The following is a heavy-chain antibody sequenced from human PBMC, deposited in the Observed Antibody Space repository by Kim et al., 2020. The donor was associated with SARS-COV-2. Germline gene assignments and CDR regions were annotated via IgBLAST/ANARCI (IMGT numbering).Heavy chain of an antibody. CDR1: GFTFSSYA. V-gene: IGHV3-30*04. J-gene: IGHJ6*02. D-gene: IGHD3-22*01. CDR3: ARDAGYDSSGYSNGMEV. Sequence: GGSLRLSCAASGFTFSSYAMHWVRQAPGKGLEWVAVISYDGSNKYYADSVKGRFTISRDNSKNTLYQKMNSRRAEDTAVYYCARDAGYDSSGYSNGMEVWGQGTTVTVSS. CDR2: ISYDGSNK.